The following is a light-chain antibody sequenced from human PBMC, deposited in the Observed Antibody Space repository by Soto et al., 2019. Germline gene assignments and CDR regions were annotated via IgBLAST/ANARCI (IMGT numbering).Light chain of an antibody. CDR3: QKYHSAPRT. V-gene: IGKV1-27*01. J-gene: IGKJ1*01. CDR2: GAS. Sequence: DIQMTQSPSSLSASVGDRVTITCRANQDISYYLAWYQQKQGKVPKLLICGASTLQSGVPSRFSGSGSGTDFTLTISSLQPEDIATYYCQKYHSAPRTFGQGTKVEIK. CDR1: QDISYY.